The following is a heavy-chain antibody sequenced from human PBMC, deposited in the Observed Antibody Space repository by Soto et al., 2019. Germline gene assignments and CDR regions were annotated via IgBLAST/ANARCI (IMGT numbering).Heavy chain of an antibody. CDR3: ARKAWVRFDY. CDR1: GDSISSSVW. V-gene: IGHV4-4*02. D-gene: IGHD7-27*01. CDR2: VFHTGNT. J-gene: IGHJ4*02. Sequence: PSETLFLTCAVSGDSISSSVWWTWVRQPPGKGLEWIGEVFHTGNTNYNPSLKSRVTMSVDKSTNEFSLKVTSVTAADTAIYYCARKAWVRFDYWGQGALVTVSS.